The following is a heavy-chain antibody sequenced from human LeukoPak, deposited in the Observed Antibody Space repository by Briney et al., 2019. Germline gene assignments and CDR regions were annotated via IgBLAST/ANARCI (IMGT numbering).Heavy chain of an antibody. D-gene: IGHD4-17*01. Sequence: PGGSLRLSCAASGFTVSSNYMTWVRQAPGKGLEWVSVIYSGGSTYYADSVKGRFTISRDNSKNTLYLQMNSLRAEDTAVYYCTRETVTTEGFWGQGTLVTVSS. V-gene: IGHV3-53*01. CDR2: IYSGGST. J-gene: IGHJ4*02. CDR1: GFTVSSNY. CDR3: TRETVTTEGF.